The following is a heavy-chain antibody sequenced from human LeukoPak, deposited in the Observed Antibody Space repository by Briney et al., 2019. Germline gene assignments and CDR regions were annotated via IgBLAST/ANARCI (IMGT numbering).Heavy chain of an antibody. CDR1: GFTVSSNY. V-gene: IGHV3-74*01. J-gene: IGHJ4*02. CDR3: ARGYGSSRGWY. Sequence: GGSLRLSCAASGFTVSSNYMSWVRQAPGKGLVWVSRINSDGSSTGYADSVKGRFTISRDNAKNTLYLQMNSLRAEDTAVYYCARGYGSSRGWYWGQGTLVTVSS. CDR2: INSDGSST. D-gene: IGHD6-6*01.